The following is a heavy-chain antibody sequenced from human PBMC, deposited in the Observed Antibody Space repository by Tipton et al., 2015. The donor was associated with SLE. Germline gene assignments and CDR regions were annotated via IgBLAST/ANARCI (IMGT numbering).Heavy chain of an antibody. V-gene: IGHV4-4*08. J-gene: IGHJ3*02. Sequence: TLSLTCTVSGGSISSYYWSWIRQPPGKGLEWIGHIYTSGSTNYNPSLKSRVTISVDTSKNQFSLKLSSVTAAGTAVYYCATALAAAGTYAFDIWGQGTMVTVSS. CDR3: ATALAAAGTYAFDI. CDR2: IYTSGST. D-gene: IGHD6-13*01. CDR1: GGSISSYY.